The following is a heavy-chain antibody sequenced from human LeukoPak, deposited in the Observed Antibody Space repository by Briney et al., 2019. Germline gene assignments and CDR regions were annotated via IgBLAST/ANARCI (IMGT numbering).Heavy chain of an antibody. CDR3: ARADSSSSALDY. J-gene: IGHJ4*02. Sequence: ASVKVSCKASGYTFTSYDINWVRQATGQGLEWMGIINPSGGSTSYAQKFQGRVTMTRDMSTSTVYMELSSLRSEDTAVYYCARADSSSSALDYWGQGTLVTVSS. D-gene: IGHD6-6*01. V-gene: IGHV1-46*01. CDR1: GYTFTSYD. CDR2: INPSGGST.